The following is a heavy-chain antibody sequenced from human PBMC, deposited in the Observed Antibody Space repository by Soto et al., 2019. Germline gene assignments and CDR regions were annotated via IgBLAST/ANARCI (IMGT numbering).Heavy chain of an antibody. D-gene: IGHD3-22*01. J-gene: IGHJ4*02. Sequence: QVRLVQSGAEVKKTGSSVKVSCKASGTTFSNYAIGWVRQAPGQGLEWMGGIILPFGTPNYAPKFQGRVTIYADESMTTAYMELGGLRSEDTAVYYCVRGPDYEGYFDYWGQGTLVTVSS. CDR1: GTTFSNYA. CDR2: IILPFGTP. V-gene: IGHV1-69*12. CDR3: VRGPDYEGYFDY.